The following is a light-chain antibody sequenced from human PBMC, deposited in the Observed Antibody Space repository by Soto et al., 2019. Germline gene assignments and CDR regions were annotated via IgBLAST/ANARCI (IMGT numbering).Light chain of an antibody. CDR1: QGIKSY. Sequence: AIRMTQSPSSFSASTGDRVTITCRASQGIKSYLAWYQQKPGKAPKLLIYAASTLQSGVPSRFSGSGSGTDFTFTFCCLQSEDFATYYCQQYYSYPWTFGQGTKVDIK. V-gene: IGKV1-8*01. CDR2: AAS. J-gene: IGKJ1*01. CDR3: QQYYSYPWT.